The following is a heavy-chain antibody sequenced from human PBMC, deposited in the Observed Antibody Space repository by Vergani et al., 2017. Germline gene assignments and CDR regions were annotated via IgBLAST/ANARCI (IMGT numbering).Heavy chain of an antibody. CDR1: RFTFSSYA. J-gene: IGHJ3*02. CDR3: ARVGYGDYGALDI. V-gene: IGHV3-23*01. D-gene: IGHD4-17*01. Sequence: EVQLLESGGGLVQPGGSLRLSCAASRFTFSSYAMSWVRQAPGKGLEWVSSISGSGRATYYADSVKGRFTISRDNSKNTVYLQMNSLSAEDTAEYYCARVGYGDYGALDIWGQGTMVTVSS. CDR2: ISGSGRAT.